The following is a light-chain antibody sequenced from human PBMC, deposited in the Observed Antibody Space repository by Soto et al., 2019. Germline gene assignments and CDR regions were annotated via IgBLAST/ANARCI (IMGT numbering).Light chain of an antibody. CDR2: KAS. CDR3: QQYNSYSLWT. Sequence: DIQMTQSPSTLSASVGERVTITCRASQSISSWLAWYQQKPGKAPKLLIYKASSLESGVPSRFSGSGSGTEFILTISSLQPDDFATYYCQQYNSYSLWTFGQGTKVEIK. J-gene: IGKJ1*01. V-gene: IGKV1-5*03. CDR1: QSISSW.